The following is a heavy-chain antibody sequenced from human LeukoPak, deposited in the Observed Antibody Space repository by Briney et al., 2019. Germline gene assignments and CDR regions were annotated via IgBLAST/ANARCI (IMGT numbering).Heavy chain of an antibody. D-gene: IGHD2-2*01. V-gene: IGHV3-23*01. CDR1: GLTFNNYA. J-gene: IGHJ4*02. Sequence: GGSLRLSCAVSGLTFNNYAMTWVRQAPGKGLGCVSGMSGRSASKYYADYVKRRFTISRDNSKNTLYLQMNSLRAEDTAVYYCAKGVVVAPDVTPFDYWGQGTLVTVSS. CDR2: MSGRSASK. CDR3: AKGVVVAPDVTPFDY.